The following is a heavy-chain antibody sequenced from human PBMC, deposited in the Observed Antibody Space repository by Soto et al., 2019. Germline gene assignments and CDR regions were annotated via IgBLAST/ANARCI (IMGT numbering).Heavy chain of an antibody. D-gene: IGHD6-19*01. V-gene: IGHV3-23*01. J-gene: IGHJ4*02. CDR2: ISGSGGST. CDR1: GFTFSSYA. Sequence: GGSLRLSCAASGFTFSSYAMSWVRQAPGKGLEWVSAISGSGGSTYYADSVKGRFTISRDNSKNTLYLQMNSLRAEDTAVYYCATRYSSGWTGPDYWGQGTLVTVSS. CDR3: ATRYSSGWTGPDY.